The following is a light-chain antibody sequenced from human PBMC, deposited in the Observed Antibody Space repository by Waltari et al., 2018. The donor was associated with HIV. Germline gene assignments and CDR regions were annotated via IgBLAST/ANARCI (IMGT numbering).Light chain of an antibody. V-gene: IGKV4-1*01. J-gene: IGKJ3*01. Sequence: DIVMTQSPDSLAVSLGERATINCKSSQSVLYSSNNRNHLAWYQQKPGQPPRLLIYWASTRESGVTDRFSGSGSGTDFTLTISSLQAEDVAVYYCQQYYSSPWNFGPGTKVDIK. CDR3: QQYYSSPWN. CDR2: WAS. CDR1: QSVLYSSNNRNH.